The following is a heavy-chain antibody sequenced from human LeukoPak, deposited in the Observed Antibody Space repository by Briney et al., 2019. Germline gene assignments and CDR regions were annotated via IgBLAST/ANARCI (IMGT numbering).Heavy chain of an antibody. CDR2: IKQDGSEK. CDR3: ARDPQYSSSWPGAFDI. CDR1: GFTFSSYW. V-gene: IGHV3-7*01. J-gene: IGHJ3*02. Sequence: GGSLRLSCAASGFTFSSYWMSWVRQAPGKGLEWVANIKQDGSEKYYVDSVKGRFTISRDNAKNSLNLQMSSLRAEDTAVYYCARDPQYSSSWPGAFDIWGQGTKVTVSS. D-gene: IGHD6-13*01.